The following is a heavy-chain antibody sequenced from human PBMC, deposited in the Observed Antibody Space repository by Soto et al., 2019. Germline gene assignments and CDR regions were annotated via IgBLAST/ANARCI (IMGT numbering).Heavy chain of an antibody. CDR1: GGSFSGYY. D-gene: IGHD1-26*01. V-gene: IGHV4-34*01. CDR3: ARDPGPGVRRRESKLVGAQYYFDY. CDR2: INHSGTT. Sequence: QVQLQQWGAGLLKPSETLSLTCAVYGGSFSGYYWSWIRQSPEKGLEWIGEINHSGTTKYNPSLKSRVIISVDTSKNQSSLKLSSVTAADTAVYYCARDPGPGVRRRESKLVGAQYYFDYWGQGTLVTVSS. J-gene: IGHJ4*02.